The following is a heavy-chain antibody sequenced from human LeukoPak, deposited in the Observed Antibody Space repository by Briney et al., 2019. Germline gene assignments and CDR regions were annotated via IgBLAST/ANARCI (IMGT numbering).Heavy chain of an antibody. J-gene: IGHJ4*02. CDR3: ARDLPDSSGWYGGFDY. CDR2: INPNSGGT. V-gene: IGHV1-2*02. CDR1: GYTFTGYY. Sequence: ASVKVSCKASGYTFTGYYMHWVRQAPGQGLEWMGWINPNSGGTNYAQKFQGRVTMTRDTSISTAYMELSRLRSDDTAVYYCARDLPDSSGWYGGFDYWGQGTLVTVSS. D-gene: IGHD6-19*01.